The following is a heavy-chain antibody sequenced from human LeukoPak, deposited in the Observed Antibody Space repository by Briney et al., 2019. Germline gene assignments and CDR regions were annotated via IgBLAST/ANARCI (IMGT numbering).Heavy chain of an antibody. CDR1: GFTFSSYG. CDR3: ASGASYGSGTNRLFDY. D-gene: IGHD3-10*01. Sequence: GRSLRLSCAASGFTFSSYGMHWVRQAPGKGLEWVAVISYDGSNKYYADSVKGRFTISRDNSENTLYLQMNSLRAEDTAVYYCASGASYGSGTNRLFDYWGQGALVIVSS. J-gene: IGHJ4*02. V-gene: IGHV3-30*03. CDR2: ISYDGSNK.